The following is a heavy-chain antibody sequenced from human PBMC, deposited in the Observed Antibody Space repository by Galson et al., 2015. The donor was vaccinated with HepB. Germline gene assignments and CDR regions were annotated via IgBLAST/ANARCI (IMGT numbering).Heavy chain of an antibody. V-gene: IGHV1-46*01. CDR1: GYTFTSYY. D-gene: IGHD3-22*01. Sequence: SVKVSCKASGYTFTSYYMHWVRQAPGQGLEWMGIINPSGGSTSYAQKSQGRVTMTRDTSTSTVYMELSSLRSEDTAVYYCARGPIKNSSGYPFDYWGQGTLVTVSS. J-gene: IGHJ4*02. CDR2: INPSGGST. CDR3: ARGPIKNSSGYPFDY.